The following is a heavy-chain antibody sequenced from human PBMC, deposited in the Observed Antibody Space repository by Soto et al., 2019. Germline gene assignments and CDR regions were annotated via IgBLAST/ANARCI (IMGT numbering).Heavy chain of an antibody. J-gene: IGHJ4*02. Sequence: GGSLRLSCAASGFTFSSYGMHWVRQAPGKGLEWVAVISYDGSNKYYADSVKGRFTISRDNSKNTLYLQMNSLRAEDTAVYYCANGFIEYSSLLMPSFDYWGQGTLVTVSS. CDR3: ANGFIEYSSLLMPSFDY. CDR1: GFTFSSYG. V-gene: IGHV3-30*18. D-gene: IGHD6-6*01. CDR2: ISYDGSNK.